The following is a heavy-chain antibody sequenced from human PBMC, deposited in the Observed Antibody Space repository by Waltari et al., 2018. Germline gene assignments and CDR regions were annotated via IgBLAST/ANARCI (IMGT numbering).Heavy chain of an antibody. Sequence: QLLESGGGLVQPGGSLRLSCAASGFTFSNHAMSWVHQAPGKGLEWVSAISPSEESTYLVDSVKGRFTISRDNSKNTLYLQMSSLRAEDTAIYFCARDSPILTFWGQGTLVAVSS. CDR3: ARDSPILTF. D-gene: IGHD3-3*01. J-gene: IGHJ4*02. CDR1: GFTFSNHA. CDR2: ISPSEEST. V-gene: IGHV3-23*01.